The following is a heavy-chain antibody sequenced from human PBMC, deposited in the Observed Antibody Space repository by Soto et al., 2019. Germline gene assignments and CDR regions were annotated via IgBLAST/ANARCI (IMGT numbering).Heavy chain of an antibody. D-gene: IGHD6-6*01. Sequence: SETLSLTCTVSGGSISSYYWSWIRQPAGKGLERIGRIYTSGSTNYNPSLKSRVTMSVDTSKNQFSLKLSSVTAADTAVYYCARVRIAARTGAYGMDVWGQGTTVTVS. CDR3: ARVRIAARTGAYGMDV. CDR1: GGSISSYY. V-gene: IGHV4-4*07. CDR2: IYTSGST. J-gene: IGHJ6*02.